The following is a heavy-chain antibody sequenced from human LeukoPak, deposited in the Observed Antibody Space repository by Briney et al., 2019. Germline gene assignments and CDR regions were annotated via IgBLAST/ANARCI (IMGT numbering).Heavy chain of an antibody. V-gene: IGHV3-48*04. Sequence: QTGGSLRLSCAASGFTFSSYWMSWVRQAPGKGLEWVSYISSSGSTIYYADSVKGRFTISRDNAKNSLYLQMNSLRAEDTAVYYCARDRQWRGCFDYWGQGTLVTVSS. CDR1: GFTFSSYW. D-gene: IGHD2-8*01. CDR3: ARDRQWRGCFDY. J-gene: IGHJ4*02. CDR2: ISSSGSTI.